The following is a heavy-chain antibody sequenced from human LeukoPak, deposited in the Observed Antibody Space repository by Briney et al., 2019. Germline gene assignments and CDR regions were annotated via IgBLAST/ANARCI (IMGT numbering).Heavy chain of an antibody. CDR3: ARDNERTSKGSTPRRYYYGMDV. J-gene: IGHJ6*02. V-gene: IGHV3-23*01. CDR1: GFTFSSYA. D-gene: IGHD3-9*01. Sequence: GGSLRLSCAASGFTFSSYAMSWVRQAPGKGLEWVSAISGSGGSTYYADSVKGRFTISRDNSKNTLYLQMNSLRAEDTAVYYCARDNERTSKGSTPRRYYYGMDVWGQGTAVTVSS. CDR2: ISGSGGST.